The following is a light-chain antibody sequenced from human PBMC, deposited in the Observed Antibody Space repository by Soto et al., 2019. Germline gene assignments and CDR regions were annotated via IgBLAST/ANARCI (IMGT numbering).Light chain of an antibody. CDR1: QSVSNNY. V-gene: IGKV3-20*01. CDR2: GAS. CDR3: QQYGSSGT. Sequence: EIVLTQSPVPLSLSPGDGATLSCRASQSVSNNYLAWYQQKPGQAPRLLIYGASNRATGIPDRFSGSGSGTDFTLTISRPEPEDFAVYYCQQYGSSGTFGQGTKVDI. J-gene: IGKJ1*01.